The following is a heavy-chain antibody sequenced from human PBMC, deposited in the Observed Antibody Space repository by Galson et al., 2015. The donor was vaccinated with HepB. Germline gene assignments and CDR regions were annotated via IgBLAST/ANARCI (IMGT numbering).Heavy chain of an antibody. CDR1: GFTFSSYS. V-gene: IGHV3-48*02. Sequence: SLRLSCAASGFTFSSYSMNWVRQAPGKGLEWVSYISSSSSTIYYADSVKGRFTISRDNAKNSLYLQMNSLRDEDTAVYYCARERTYYDFWSGYYDYWGQGTLVTVSS. D-gene: IGHD3-3*01. CDR2: ISSSSSTI. J-gene: IGHJ4*02. CDR3: ARERTYYDFWSGYYDY.